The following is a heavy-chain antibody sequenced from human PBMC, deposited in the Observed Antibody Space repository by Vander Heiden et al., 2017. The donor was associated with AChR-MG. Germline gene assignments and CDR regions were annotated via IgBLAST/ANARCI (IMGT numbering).Heavy chain of an antibody. CDR2: IIPILGIA. D-gene: IGHD3-10*01. V-gene: IGHV1-69*04. J-gene: IGHJ5*02. CDR3: ARDSGYYGSGSSGWFDP. Sequence: QVQLVQSGAEVKTPGSSVKVSCKASGCTFSSNAISWMQQAPGQGLEWMGRIIPILGIANYAQKFQGRVTITADKSTSTAYMELSSLRSEDTAVYYCARDSGYYGSGSSGWFDPWGQGTLVTVSS. CDR1: GCTFSSNA.